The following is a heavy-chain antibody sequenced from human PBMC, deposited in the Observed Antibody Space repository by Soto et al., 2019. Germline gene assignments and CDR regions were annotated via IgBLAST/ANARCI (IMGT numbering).Heavy chain of an antibody. Sequence: ASVKVSCKASGISFIYHYVYWVRQAPGQGPEWMGVINPAGSVTVYALKLQDRVTVTRDTSTSTVYMELNSLTSEDTAIYYCARDDSGYTGSHYIDYFRFWGQGTLVTVSS. J-gene: IGHJ4*02. V-gene: IGHV1-46*03. CDR3: ARDDSGYTGSHYIDYFRF. CDR2: INPAGSVT. D-gene: IGHD1-26*01. CDR1: GISFIYHY.